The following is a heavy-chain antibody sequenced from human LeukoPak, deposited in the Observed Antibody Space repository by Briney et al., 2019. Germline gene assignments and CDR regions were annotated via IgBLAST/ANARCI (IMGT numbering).Heavy chain of an antibody. CDR2: MNPNSGNT. CDR3: ARGGYYGSGSYNNYYYYMDV. V-gene: IGHV1-8*03. D-gene: IGHD3-10*01. Sequence: ASVKVSCKASGYTFTSYDINWVRQATGQGLEWMGWMNPNSGNTGYAQKFQGRVTITRNTSISTAYMELSSLRSEDTAVYYCARGGYYGSGSYNNYYYYMDVWGKGTTVTVSS. J-gene: IGHJ6*03. CDR1: GYTFTSYD.